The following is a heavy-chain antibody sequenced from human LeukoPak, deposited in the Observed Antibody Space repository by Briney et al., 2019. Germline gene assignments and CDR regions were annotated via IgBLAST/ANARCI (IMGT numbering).Heavy chain of an antibody. CDR3: ARRCGGDCYFYYDSSGYYSEDY. D-gene: IGHD3-22*01. J-gene: IGHJ4*02. V-gene: IGHV1-18*01. CDR2: ISAYNGNT. Sequence: ASVKVSCKASGYTFTSYGISWVRQAPGQGLEWMGWISAYNGNTNYAQKLQGRVTMTTDTSTSTAYMELRSLRSDDTVVYYCARRCGGDCYFYYDSSGYYSEDYWGQGTLVTVSS. CDR1: GYTFTSYG.